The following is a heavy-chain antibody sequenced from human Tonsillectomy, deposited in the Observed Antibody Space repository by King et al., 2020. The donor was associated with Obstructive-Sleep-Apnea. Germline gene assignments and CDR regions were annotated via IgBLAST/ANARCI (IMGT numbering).Heavy chain of an antibody. D-gene: IGHD3-22*01. CDR3: TRGDQLLSSFDY. V-gene: IGHV1-46*01. J-gene: IGHJ4*02. Sequence: LQLVQSGADVKEPGSSVKVSCKTSGYTFTSSYMHWVRQAPGQGLEWMGIINLNGGSTTYAPRFRGRVTMTRDTSTSTVYMDLSSLRFEDTAVYYCTRGDQLLSSFDYWGQGTLVTVSS. CDR1: GYTFTSSY. CDR2: INLNGGST.